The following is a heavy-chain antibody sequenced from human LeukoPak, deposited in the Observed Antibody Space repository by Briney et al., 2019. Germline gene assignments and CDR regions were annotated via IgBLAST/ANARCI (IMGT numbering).Heavy chain of an antibody. J-gene: IGHJ4*02. V-gene: IGHV3-30*04. CDR2: ISYDGSNK. CDR1: GFTSSTYT. D-gene: IGHD2-2*01. Sequence: GGSLRLSCAASGFTSSTYTIHWVRQAPGKGLEWVAVISYDGSNKYYADSVKGRFTLSRDNSKDTLYLQMDSLRAEDTAVYSCARGYCSSTACPPCDYWGQGTLVTVSS. CDR3: ARGYCSSTACPPCDY.